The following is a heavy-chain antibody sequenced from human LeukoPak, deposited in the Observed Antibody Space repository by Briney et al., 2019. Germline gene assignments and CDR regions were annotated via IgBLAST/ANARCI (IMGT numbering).Heavy chain of an antibody. D-gene: IGHD4-11*01. CDR3: AHPVNDAFDI. CDR2: IYHSGST. J-gene: IGHJ3*02. CDR1: GYSISSGYY. V-gene: IGHV4-38-2*02. Sequence: PSETLSLTCTVSGYSISSGYYWGWIRQPPGKGLEWIGNIYHSGSTYYNPSLKSRVTISVDTSKNQFSLKLSSVTAADTAVYYCAHPVNDAFDIWGQGTMVTVSS.